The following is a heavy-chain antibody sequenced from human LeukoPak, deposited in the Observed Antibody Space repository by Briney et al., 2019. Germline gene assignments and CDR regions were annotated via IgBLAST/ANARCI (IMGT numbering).Heavy chain of an antibody. CDR1: GVSISSYY. V-gene: IGHV4-4*07. Sequence: SETLSLTCTVSGVSISSYYWSWIRQPAGKGLEWIGRIYTSGSTNYNPSLKSRVTMSVDTSKNQFSLKLSSVTAADTAVYYCARDRSGSDWLLPGFDYWGQGTLVTVSS. CDR3: ARDRSGSDWLLPGFDY. D-gene: IGHD1-26*01. CDR2: IYTSGST. J-gene: IGHJ4*02.